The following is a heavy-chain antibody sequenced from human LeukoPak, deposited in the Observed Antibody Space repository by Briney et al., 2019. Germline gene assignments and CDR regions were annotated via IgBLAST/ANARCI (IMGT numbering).Heavy chain of an antibody. D-gene: IGHD6-13*01. J-gene: IGHJ5*02. Sequence: GGSLRLSCAASGFTFSTYAMGWVRQAPGKGLEWVSAIYGSGDITYYADSVKGRFTISRDNSKNTLYLQMNSLRAEDTAVYYCAKAGYSSSWRSWFDPWGQGTLVTVSS. CDR3: AKAGYSSSWRSWFDP. CDR1: GFTFSTYA. V-gene: IGHV3-23*01. CDR2: IYGSGDIT.